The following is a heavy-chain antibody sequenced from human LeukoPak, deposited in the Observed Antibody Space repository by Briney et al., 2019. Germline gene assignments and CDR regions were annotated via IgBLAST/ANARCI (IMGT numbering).Heavy chain of an antibody. Sequence: GGSLRLSCAASGFTFSDYYMSWIRQAPGKGLEWVSYISSSGSTIYYADSVKGRFTISRDNSKNTLYLQMNSLRAEDTAVYYCAKDGGEYYDILTGYYPRLYYMDVWGKGTTVTISS. D-gene: IGHD3-9*01. CDR3: AKDGGEYYDILTGYYPRLYYMDV. CDR2: ISSSGSTI. J-gene: IGHJ6*03. V-gene: IGHV3-11*01. CDR1: GFTFSDYY.